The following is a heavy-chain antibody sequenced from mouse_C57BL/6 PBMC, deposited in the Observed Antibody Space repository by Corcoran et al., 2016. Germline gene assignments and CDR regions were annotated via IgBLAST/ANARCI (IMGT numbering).Heavy chain of an antibody. D-gene: IGHD2-1*01. CDR2: INPNNGGT. CDR1: GYTFTDYY. V-gene: IGHV1-26*01. CDR3: ARGGNPFDY. J-gene: IGHJ2*01. Sequence: QLQQSGPELVKPGASVKISCKASGYTFTDYYMNWVKQSHGKSLEWIGDINPNNGGTSYNQKFKGKATLTVDKSSSTAYMELRSLTSEDSAVYYCARGGNPFDYWGQGTTLTVSS.